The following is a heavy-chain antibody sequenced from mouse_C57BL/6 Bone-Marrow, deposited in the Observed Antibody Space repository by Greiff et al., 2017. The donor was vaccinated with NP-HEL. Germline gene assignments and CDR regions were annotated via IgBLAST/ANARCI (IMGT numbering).Heavy chain of an antibody. Sequence: LQESGAELARPGASVKLSCKASGYTFTSYGISWVKQRTGQGLEWIGEIYPRSGNTYYNEKFKGKATLTADKSSSTAYMELRSLTSEDSAVYFCARGGNSPFAYWGQGTLVTVSA. CDR2: IYPRSGNT. J-gene: IGHJ3*01. CDR3: ARGGNSPFAY. V-gene: IGHV1-81*01. CDR1: GYTFTSYG.